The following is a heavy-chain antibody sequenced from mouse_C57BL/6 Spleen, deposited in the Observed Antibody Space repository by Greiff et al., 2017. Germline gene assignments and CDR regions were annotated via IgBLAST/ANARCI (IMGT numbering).Heavy chain of an antibody. J-gene: IGHJ2*01. CDR2: IHPNSGST. D-gene: IGHD1-1*01. CDR1: GYTFTSYW. CDR3: ARYRGGSSLYYFDY. Sequence: VQLQQPGAELVKPGASVKLSCKASGYTFTSYWMHWVKQRPGQGLEWIGMIHPNSGSTNYNEKFKSKATLTVDKSSSAAYMQLSSLTSEDSAVYYCARYRGGSSLYYFDYWGQGTTLTVSS. V-gene: IGHV1-64*01.